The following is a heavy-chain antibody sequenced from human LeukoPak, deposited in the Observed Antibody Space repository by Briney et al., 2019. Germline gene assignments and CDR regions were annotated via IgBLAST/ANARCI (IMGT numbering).Heavy chain of an antibody. D-gene: IGHD6-13*01. V-gene: IGHV3-20*04. CDR3: ARDNPRNIAAAGYNWFDP. CDR1: GFTFDDYG. CDR2: INWNGGST. J-gene: IGHJ5*02. Sequence: GGSLRLSCAASGFTFDDYGMSWVRQAPGKGLEWVSGINWNGGSTGYADSVKGRFTISRDNAKSSLYLQMNSLRAEDTALYYCARDNPRNIAAAGYNWFDPGYQPTLVTVSS.